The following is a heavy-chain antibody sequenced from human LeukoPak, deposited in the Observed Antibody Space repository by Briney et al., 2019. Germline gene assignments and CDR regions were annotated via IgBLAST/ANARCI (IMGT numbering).Heavy chain of an antibody. Sequence: SGGSLRLSCAASGFTFSSYAMSWVRQAPGNGLEWVSDISSGGNTYYVESVKGRFTISRDNSKNTLYLQMNSLRAEDTAVYYCAKATSGWYNLDYWGQETLVTVSS. CDR3: AKATSGWYNLDY. CDR1: GFTFSSYA. D-gene: IGHD6-19*01. V-gene: IGHV3-23*01. J-gene: IGHJ4*02. CDR2: ISSGGNT.